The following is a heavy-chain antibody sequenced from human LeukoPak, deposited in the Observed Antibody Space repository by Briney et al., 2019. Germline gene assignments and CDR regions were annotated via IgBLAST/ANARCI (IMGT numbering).Heavy chain of an antibody. D-gene: IGHD2-15*01. J-gene: IGHJ4*02. CDR1: GYSISSGYY. Sequence: SETLSLTCAVSGYSISSGYYWGWIRQPPGKGLEWIGNIYRSGTTYYNPSLKSRVTISVDTSKNQFSLKLTPVTAADAAVYYCARQDGTRIFDYWGQGTQVTVSS. CDR3: ARQDGTRIFDY. CDR2: IYRSGTT. V-gene: IGHV4-38-2*01.